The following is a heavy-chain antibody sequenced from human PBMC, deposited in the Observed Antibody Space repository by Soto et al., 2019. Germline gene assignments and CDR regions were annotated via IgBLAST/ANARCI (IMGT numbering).Heavy chain of an antibody. CDR2: IYPGDSDT. J-gene: IGHJ3*01. Sequence: GESLKISCKGSGYTFTTYWIGWVRQMPGKGLEWMGIIYPGDSDTRYSPSFQGQVTTSADKSISTAYLQWSSLKASDTAMYYCARRGTTVVDGAFDLWGQGTMVTVSS. CDR3: ARRGTTVVDGAFDL. V-gene: IGHV5-51*01. D-gene: IGHD4-17*01. CDR1: GYTFTTYW.